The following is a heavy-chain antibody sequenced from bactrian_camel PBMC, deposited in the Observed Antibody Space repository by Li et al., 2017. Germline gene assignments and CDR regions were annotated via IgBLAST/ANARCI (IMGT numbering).Heavy chain of an antibody. V-gene: IGHV3S31*01. CDR1: GFAFNTYS. Sequence: VQLVESGGDLVQPGGSLTLSCVGSGFAFNTYSMSWVRQPPGKGLEWVSGINARGGNTHYADSVAGRFTISRDNAKNTLYLQLNSLKTEDSAMYYCVKGENRWEAEFHFYGQGTQVTVS. D-gene: IGHD1*01. CDR2: INARGGNT. CDR3: VKGENRWEAEFHF. J-gene: IGHJ4*01.